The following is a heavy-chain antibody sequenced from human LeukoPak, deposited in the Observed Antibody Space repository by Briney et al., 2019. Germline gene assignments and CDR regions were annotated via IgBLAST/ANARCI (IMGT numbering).Heavy chain of an antibody. CDR2: IYYSGST. CDR1: GGSISSYY. D-gene: IGHD2-21*01. CDR3: ARYDYSAFDI. Sequence: SETLSLTCTVSGGSISSYYWSWIRQPPGKGLEWIGYIYYSGSTNYNTSLKSRVTISLDKSKNQFSLRLSSGTTADTAVYYCARYDYSAFDIWGQGTMVTVSS. J-gene: IGHJ3*02. V-gene: IGHV4-59*01.